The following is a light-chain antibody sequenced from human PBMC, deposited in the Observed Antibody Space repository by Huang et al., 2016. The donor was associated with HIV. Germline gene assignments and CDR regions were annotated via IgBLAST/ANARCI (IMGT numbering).Light chain of an antibody. V-gene: IGKV3-15*01. Sequence: EIVMTQSPATLSVFPGEKATLSCRASQTISNNLAGYQQKPGQAPRTLSCGASTRATDIPARFSGSGSGTDFTLTISSLQSEDFAVYYCQHYNNWPPLTFGGGTKVEIK. CDR3: QHYNNWPPLT. CDR2: GAS. CDR1: QTISNN. J-gene: IGKJ4*01.